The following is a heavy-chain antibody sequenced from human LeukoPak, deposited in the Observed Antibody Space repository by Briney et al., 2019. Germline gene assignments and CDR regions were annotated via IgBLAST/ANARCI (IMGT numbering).Heavy chain of an antibody. Sequence: ASVKVSCKASGYTFTSYDINWVRQATGQGLEWMGWMNPNSGNTGYAQKFQGRVTMTRNTSISTAYMELSSLRSEDMAVYYCARGRGYSGYDSSQLWYYWGQGTLVTVSS. CDR1: GYTFTSYD. CDR3: ARGRGYSGYDSSQLWYY. D-gene: IGHD5-12*01. V-gene: IGHV1-8*01. J-gene: IGHJ4*02. CDR2: MNPNSGNT.